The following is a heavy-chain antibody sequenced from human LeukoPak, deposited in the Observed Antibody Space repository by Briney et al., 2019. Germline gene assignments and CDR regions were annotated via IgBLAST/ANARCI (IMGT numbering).Heavy chain of an antibody. CDR3: ANIFSSGWYDY. V-gene: IGHV3-30*02. Sequence: GGSLRLSCAASGFTFSSYDIHWVRQAPGKGLEWVAFIRYVGSNKYYADSVKGRFTISRDNSKNTLYLQMNSLRAEDTAVYYCANIFSSGWYDYWGQGTLVTVSS. J-gene: IGHJ4*02. CDR2: IRYVGSNK. D-gene: IGHD6-19*01. CDR1: GFTFSSYD.